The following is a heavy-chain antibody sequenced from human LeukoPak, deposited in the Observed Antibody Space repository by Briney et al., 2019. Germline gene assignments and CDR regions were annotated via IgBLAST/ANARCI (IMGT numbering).Heavy chain of an antibody. CDR2: IYYSGST. CDR1: GGSISSGGYY. Sequence: PSETLSLTCTVSGGSISSGGYYWSWIRQHPGKGLEWIGYIYYSGSTYYNPSLKSRVTISVDTSKNQFSLKLSSVTAADTAVYYRARDRLLWFGELLFSYGMDVWGQGTTVTVSS. V-gene: IGHV4-31*03. J-gene: IGHJ6*02. D-gene: IGHD3-10*01. CDR3: ARDRLLWFGELLFSYGMDV.